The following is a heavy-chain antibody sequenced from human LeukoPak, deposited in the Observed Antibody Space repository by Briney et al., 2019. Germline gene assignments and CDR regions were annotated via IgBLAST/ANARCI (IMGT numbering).Heavy chain of an antibody. J-gene: IGHJ6*02. CDR1: GGTFSSYA. CDR3: ARSLAVAGTNYYYGMDV. CDR2: IIPILGIA. Sequence: SVTVSCKASGGTFSSYAISWVRQAPGQGLEWMGRIIPILGIANCAQKFQGRVTITADKSTSTAYMELSSLRSEDTAVYYCARSLAVAGTNYYYGMDVWGQGTTVTVSS. D-gene: IGHD6-19*01. V-gene: IGHV1-69*04.